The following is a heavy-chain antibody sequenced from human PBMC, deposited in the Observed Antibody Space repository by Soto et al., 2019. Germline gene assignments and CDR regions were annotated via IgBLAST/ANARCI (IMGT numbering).Heavy chain of an antibody. V-gene: IGHV3-11*06. CDR3: ARSGDNYNVLDY. CDR2: SSNSGTYT. D-gene: IGHD3-10*02. J-gene: IGHJ4*02. CDR1: GFKVSDYY. Sequence: GSLRLSCAASGFKVSDYYMSWIRQAPGKGLEWLSYSSNSGTYTRYADSVKGQFSISRDNAKNSLFLQINSLIGEDSATYYCARSGDNYNVLDYWGQGTPVTVSS.